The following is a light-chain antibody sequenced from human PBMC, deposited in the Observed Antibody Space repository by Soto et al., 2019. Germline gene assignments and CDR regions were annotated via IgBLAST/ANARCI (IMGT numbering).Light chain of an antibody. J-gene: IGLJ3*02. CDR3: RSFAGSSQVV. Sequence: QSALTQPPSASGSPGQSVTISCTGTSSDVGRYKYVSWYQQYPGKAPKVMIYEVNKRPSGVPDRFSGSKSGNTASLTVAGLQTYDEAHYYRRSFAGSSQVVFCGGTKLAVL. CDR1: SSDVGRYKY. V-gene: IGLV2-8*01. CDR2: EVN.